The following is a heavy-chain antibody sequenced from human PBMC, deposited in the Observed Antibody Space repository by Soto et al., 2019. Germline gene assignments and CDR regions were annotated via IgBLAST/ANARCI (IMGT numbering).Heavy chain of an antibody. D-gene: IGHD3-3*01. CDR1: GGSFSSYS. CDR2: IIPMSDTA. CDR3: ATILGGLFEC. Sequence: SVKGSCTASGGSFSSYSISWVRQAPGQGLEWMGGIIPMSDTAKYAQKFQGRVTITADKSTTTAYMELSSLRSEDTAVYDCATILGGLFECWGQGSPVTLHS. V-gene: IGHV1-69*06. J-gene: IGHJ4*02.